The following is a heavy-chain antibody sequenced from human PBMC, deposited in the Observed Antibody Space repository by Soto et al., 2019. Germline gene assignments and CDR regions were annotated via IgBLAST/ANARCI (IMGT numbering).Heavy chain of an antibody. Sequence: QVQLVESGGGVVQPGRSLRLSCAASGFTFSSYGMHWVRQAPGKGLEWVAVISYDGSNKYYADSVKGRFTISRDNSKNTLDLQMNSLRAEDTAVYYCAKKEYYDKREDAFDIWGQGTMVTVSS. CDR2: ISYDGSNK. D-gene: IGHD3-22*01. V-gene: IGHV3-30*18. CDR3: AKKEYYDKREDAFDI. J-gene: IGHJ3*02. CDR1: GFTFSSYG.